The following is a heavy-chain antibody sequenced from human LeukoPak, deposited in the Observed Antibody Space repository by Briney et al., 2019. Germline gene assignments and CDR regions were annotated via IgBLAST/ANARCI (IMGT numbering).Heavy chain of an antibody. V-gene: IGHV1-18*01. CDR1: GYTFTSYG. J-gene: IGHJ4*02. CDR2: ISAYNGNT. Sequence: ASVKVSCKASGYTFTSYGISWVRQAPGQGLEWMGWISAYNGNTNFAQKLQGRVTMTTDTSTSTAYMELRSLRSDDTAVYYCARVPYGDYPFDYWGQGTLVTVSS. D-gene: IGHD4-17*01. CDR3: ARVPYGDYPFDY.